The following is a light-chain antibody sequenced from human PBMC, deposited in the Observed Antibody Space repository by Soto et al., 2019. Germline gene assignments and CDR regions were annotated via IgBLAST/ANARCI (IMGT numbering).Light chain of an antibody. V-gene: IGKV1-17*01. CDR2: AAS. CDR3: LQYDGYPFT. J-gene: IGKJ3*01. CDR1: QAIRKT. Sequence: IQLTQSPSSLSASVGDSVSITCRSSQAIRKTLGWYQQKPGKAPKRLIYAASSLESGVPSRFSGSRAGTEFILTISSLQPEDFATYYCLQYDGYPFTFGPGTKMNVK.